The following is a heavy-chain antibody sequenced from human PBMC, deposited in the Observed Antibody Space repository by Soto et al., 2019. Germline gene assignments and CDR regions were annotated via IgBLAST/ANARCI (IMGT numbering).Heavy chain of an antibody. CDR3: AKSTYDFWSSFDY. CDR1: GFTFSSDA. Sequence: VQVLESGGGLVQPGGSLRLSCAASGFTFSSDAMIWVRQAPGRGLEWVSAISDSGGSTYYADSVKGRFTISRDNSKNTLYLQMNSLRAEDTAVYYCAKSTYDFWSSFDYWGQGTLVTVSS. V-gene: IGHV3-23*01. CDR2: ISDSGGST. J-gene: IGHJ4*02. D-gene: IGHD3-3*01.